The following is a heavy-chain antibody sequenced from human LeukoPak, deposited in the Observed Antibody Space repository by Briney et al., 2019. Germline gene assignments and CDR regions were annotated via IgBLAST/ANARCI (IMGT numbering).Heavy chain of an antibody. V-gene: IGHV5-51*01. CDR2: IYPGDPDT. Sequence: GESLKISCKGSGYSFTSYWIGWVRQMPGKGLEWMGIIYPGDPDTRYSPSFQGQVTISADKSISTAYLQWSSLKASDTAMYYCATLYYYDSSGYFNGGYFDYWGQGTLVTVSS. CDR1: GYSFTSYW. CDR3: ATLYYYDSSGYFNGGYFDY. D-gene: IGHD3-22*01. J-gene: IGHJ4*02.